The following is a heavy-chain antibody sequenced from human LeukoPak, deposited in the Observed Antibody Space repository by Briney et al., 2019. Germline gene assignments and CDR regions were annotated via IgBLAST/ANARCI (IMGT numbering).Heavy chain of an antibody. CDR1: GGSISSGGYY. V-gene: IGHV4-31*03. CDR2: IYYSGST. J-gene: IGHJ5*02. CDR3: ARDHLRSGWFDP. Sequence: SQALSLTCTVSGGSISSGGYYWSWIRQHPGKGLEWIGYIYYSGSTYYNPSLKSRVTISVDTSKNQFSLKLSSVTAADTAVYYCARDHLRSGWFDPWGQGTLVTVSS. D-gene: IGHD3-16*01.